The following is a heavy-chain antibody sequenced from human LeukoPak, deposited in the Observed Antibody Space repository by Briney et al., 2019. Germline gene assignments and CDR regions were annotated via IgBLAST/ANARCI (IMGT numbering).Heavy chain of an antibody. CDR2: INPNTGGT. CDR3: ARYDDSSELAFDI. J-gene: IGHJ3*02. V-gene: IGHV1-2*02. D-gene: IGHD3-22*01. CDR1: GYTFTGYY. Sequence: VKVSCKASGYTFTGYYVHWVRQAPGQGLEWMGWINPNTGGTNYAQKFQGRVTVTRDTSISTSYMELSRLRSDDTAVYYCARYDDSSELAFDIWGQGTMVTVSS.